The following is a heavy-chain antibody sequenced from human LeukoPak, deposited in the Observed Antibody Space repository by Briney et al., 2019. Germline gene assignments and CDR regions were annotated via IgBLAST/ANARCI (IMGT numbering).Heavy chain of an antibody. CDR1: GFTFSNYA. V-gene: IGHV3-30*04. J-gene: IGHJ4*02. CDR3: ARDHNYGSDY. CDR2: MSYDGSHE. Sequence: PGGSLRLSCVVSGFTFSNYAMHWVRQAPGQAPGKGLEWVAVMSYDGSHEYYADSVKGRFTISRDSAKNSLYLQMNSLRVEDTAVYYCARDHNYGSDYWGQGTLVTVSS. D-gene: IGHD5-18*01.